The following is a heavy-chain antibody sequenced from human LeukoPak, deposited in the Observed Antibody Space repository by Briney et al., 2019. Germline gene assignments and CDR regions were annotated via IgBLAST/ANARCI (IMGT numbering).Heavy chain of an antibody. CDR2: IYQSGSGSS. CDR1: GGSIISTNYY. Sequence: ASETLSLTCSVSGGSIISTNYYWGWIRQPPGKGLEWIGSIYQSGSGSSYYNPSLKSRVNISGDTSKNHFFLRLSSVTAADTAVYYCASTLRFLPYRRFDYWGQGTLVTVPS. CDR3: ASTLRFLPYRRFDY. J-gene: IGHJ4*02. V-gene: IGHV4-39*02. D-gene: IGHD3-3*01.